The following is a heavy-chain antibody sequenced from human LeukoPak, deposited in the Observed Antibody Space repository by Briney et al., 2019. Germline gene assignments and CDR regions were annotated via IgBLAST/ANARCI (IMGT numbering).Heavy chain of an antibody. J-gene: IGHJ4*02. CDR2: ISYDGSNK. D-gene: IGHD3-22*01. V-gene: IGHV3-30*04. CDR3: ARARIYYYDSSGYGDY. Sequence: GGSLRLSCAASGFTFSSYAMHWVRQAPGKGLEWVAVISYDGSNKYYADSVKGRFTISRDNSKNTLYLQMNSLRAEDTAVYYCARARIYYYDSSGYGDYWGQGTLVTVSS. CDR1: GFTFSSYA.